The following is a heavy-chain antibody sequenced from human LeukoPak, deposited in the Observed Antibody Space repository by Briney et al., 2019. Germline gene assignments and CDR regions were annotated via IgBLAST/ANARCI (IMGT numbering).Heavy chain of an antibody. J-gene: IGHJ2*01. CDR2: INHSGST. CDR3: ARTQSSRRGTPRRDYWYFDL. Sequence: GSLRLSCAASGFTFSSYAMSWVRQPPGKGLEWIGEINHSGSTNYNPSLKSRVTISVDTSKNQFSLKLSSVTAADTAVYYCARTQSSRRGTPRRDYWYFDLWGRGTLVTVSS. CDR1: GFTFSSYA. V-gene: IGHV4-34*01. D-gene: IGHD2-2*01.